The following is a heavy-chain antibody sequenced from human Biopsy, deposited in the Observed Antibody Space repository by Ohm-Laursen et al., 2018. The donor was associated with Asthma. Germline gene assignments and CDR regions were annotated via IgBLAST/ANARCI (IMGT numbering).Heavy chain of an antibody. V-gene: IGHV1-69*01. CDR2: IMTVFGTT. CDR1: GGTFSNFA. D-gene: IGHD6-19*01. J-gene: IGHJ6*02. Sequence: GSSVKASCKAPGGTFSNFAISWARQAPGQGLEWLGGIMTVFGTTNYAQKIQGRVTTTADESTSTAYMEVTSLRSEDTAIYYCARCQVGYSSGWSLLLKKIYYSGMDVWGQGTAVTVSS. CDR3: ARCQVGYSSGWSLLLKKIYYSGMDV.